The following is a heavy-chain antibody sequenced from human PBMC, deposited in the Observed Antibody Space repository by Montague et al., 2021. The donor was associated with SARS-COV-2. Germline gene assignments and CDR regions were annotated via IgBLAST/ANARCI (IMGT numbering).Heavy chain of an antibody. D-gene: IGHD1-7*01. CDR1: GGSITGYY. Sequence: SETLSLTCTVSGGSITGYYWSWLRRSPGKGLEWIAYIYDGGADNYNPSLGSRVTISTDTSKNQLSLKVNSVTAADSAVYYCARSEYNRNYWFDVWGQGTLVTVSS. CDR2: IYDGGAD. V-gene: IGHV4-59*01. J-gene: IGHJ5*02. CDR3: ARSEYNRNYWFDV.